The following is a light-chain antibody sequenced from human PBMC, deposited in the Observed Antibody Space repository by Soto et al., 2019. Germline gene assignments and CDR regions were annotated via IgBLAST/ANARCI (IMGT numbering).Light chain of an antibody. V-gene: IGKV3-15*01. CDR3: QQYNNWPRGT. Sequence: DIVMTQSAATLSVSPGERATLSCRASQSVSSNLAWYQQKPGQAPRLLIYGASTRATGIPARFSGSGSGTEFTLTISSLQSEDFAVYYCQQYNNWPRGTFGQGTKV. CDR2: GAS. J-gene: IGKJ1*01. CDR1: QSVSSN.